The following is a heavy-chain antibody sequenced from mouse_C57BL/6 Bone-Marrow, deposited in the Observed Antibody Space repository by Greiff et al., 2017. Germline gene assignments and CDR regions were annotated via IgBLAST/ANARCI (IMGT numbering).Heavy chain of an antibody. CDR1: GFTFSSYA. CDR2: ISDGGSYT. D-gene: IGHD2-2*01. CDR3: ARDRLRRGFYYFDY. J-gene: IGHJ2*01. V-gene: IGHV5-4*01. Sequence: EVQLVESGGGLVKPGGSLKLSCAASGFTFSSYAMSWVRQTPEKRLEWVATISDGGSYTYSPDNVKGRFTISRDNAKNNLYLQMSHLKSEDTAMYYCARDRLRRGFYYFDYWGQGTTLTVSS.